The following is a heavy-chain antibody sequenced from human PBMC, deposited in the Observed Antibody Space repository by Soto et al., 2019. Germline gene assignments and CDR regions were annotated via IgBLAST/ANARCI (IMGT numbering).Heavy chain of an antibody. Sequence: ASVKVSCKASGYAFTSYGISWVRQAPGQGLEWMGILNPSGDGPTYAQKFQGRVTMTRDTSTSTVYMELSSLRSEDTAVYYCARDYSYNMDVWGQGTTVTVSS. CDR1: GYAFTSYG. D-gene: IGHD2-21*01. CDR2: LNPSGDGP. V-gene: IGHV1-46*01. CDR3: ARDYSYNMDV. J-gene: IGHJ6*02.